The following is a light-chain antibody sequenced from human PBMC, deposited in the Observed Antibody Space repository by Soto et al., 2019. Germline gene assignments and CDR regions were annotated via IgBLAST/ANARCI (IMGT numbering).Light chain of an antibody. Sequence: LTQSAGALSLTPGERATLSCRASQSISRYLAWYQQKPGQAPRLLIYDASNRATGIPARFSGTGSGTDFTLTISSLEPEDFAVYYCQQRSNWPPLTFGQGTRLEI. V-gene: IGKV3-11*01. CDR3: QQRSNWPPLT. J-gene: IGKJ5*01. CDR2: DAS. CDR1: QSISRY.